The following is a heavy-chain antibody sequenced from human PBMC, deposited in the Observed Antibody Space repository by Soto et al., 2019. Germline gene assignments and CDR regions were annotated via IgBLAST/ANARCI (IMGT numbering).Heavy chain of an antibody. V-gene: IGHV4-61*01. J-gene: IGHJ6*02. CDR3: ARGITIFGVVRYYYGMDV. CDR1: GGSISSGSYY. CDR2: IYYSGST. Sequence: QVQLQESGPGLVKPSETLSLSCTVSGGSISSGSYYWNWIRQPPGRGLEWIGYIYYSGSTNYNPSLKSRVTISVDTSKNQFSLKLSSVTAADTAVYYCARGITIFGVVRYYYGMDVWGQGTTVTVSS. D-gene: IGHD3-3*01.